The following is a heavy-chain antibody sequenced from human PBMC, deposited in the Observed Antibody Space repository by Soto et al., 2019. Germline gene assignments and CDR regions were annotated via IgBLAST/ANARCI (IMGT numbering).Heavy chain of an antibody. CDR1: GFTFSSHW. Sequence: GGSLRLSCAASGFTFSSHWMFWVRQVPGKGLVWVSHINSDGSSRTYADSVKGRFTISRDNAKNTLSLQINSLGAEDTAVYYCSRGINAGVDAWGPGTLVTVSS. D-gene: IGHD3-3*01. CDR2: INSDGSSR. V-gene: IGHV3-74*03. J-gene: IGHJ5*02. CDR3: SRGINAGVDA.